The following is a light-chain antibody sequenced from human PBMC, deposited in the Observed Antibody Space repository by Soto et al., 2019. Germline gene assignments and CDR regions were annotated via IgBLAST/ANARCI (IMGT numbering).Light chain of an antibody. CDR3: QQLNSYPLT. Sequence: DIQLTQSPSFLSASVGDRVTITCRASQGISSFLAWYQQKPGKAPNLLIYAASTLQSGVPSRFSGSGSGTEFTLTISSLQPEDFATYYCQQLNSYPLTFRAGTKV. V-gene: IGKV1-9*01. J-gene: IGKJ4*01. CDR1: QGISSF. CDR2: AAS.